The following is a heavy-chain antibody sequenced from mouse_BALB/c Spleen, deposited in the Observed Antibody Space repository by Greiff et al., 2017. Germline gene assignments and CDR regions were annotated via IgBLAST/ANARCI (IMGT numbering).Heavy chain of an antibody. J-gene: IGHJ2*01. CDR2: IYPGDGDT. D-gene: IGHD2-2*01. CDR3: ARIGDGYDGFDY. V-gene: IGHV1-80*01. CDR1: GYAFSSYW. Sequence: VQLQESGAELVRPGSSVKISCKASGYAFSSYWMNWVKQRPGQGLEWIGQIYPGDGDTNYNGKFKGKATLTADKSSSTAYMQLSSLTSEDSAVYFCARIGDGYDGFDYWGQGTTLTVSS.